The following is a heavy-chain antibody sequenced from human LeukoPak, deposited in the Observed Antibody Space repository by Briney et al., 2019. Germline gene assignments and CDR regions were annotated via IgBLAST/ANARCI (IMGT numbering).Heavy chain of an antibody. V-gene: IGHV4-4*07. D-gene: IGHD2-15*01. Sequence: SETLSLTCTVSGGSISSYYWSWIRQPAGKGLEWIGRIYNSGSTTYNPSLKSRVTMSVDTSKNQFSLKLSSVTATDTAVYYCARGGPYCSGGGCYSRTSNWFDPWGQGTLVTVSS. J-gene: IGHJ5*02. CDR2: IYNSGST. CDR3: ARGGPYCSGGGCYSRTSNWFDP. CDR1: GGSISSYY.